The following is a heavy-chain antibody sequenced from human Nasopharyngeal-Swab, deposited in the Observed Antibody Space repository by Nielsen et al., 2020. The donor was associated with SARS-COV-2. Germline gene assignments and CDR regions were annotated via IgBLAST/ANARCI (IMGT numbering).Heavy chain of an antibody. Sequence: ASVQVSCKASGYSFRSYGINWVRQAPGQGLEWMVWISVYNAATNYAQKLQGRVSMTTATPTTTTYMELRSLRSDETAVYYCAGEIEDWVVDPSRSFDYWGQGTLVTVSS. V-gene: IGHV1-18*01. D-gene: IGHD3-9*01. J-gene: IGHJ4*02. CDR2: ISVYNAAT. CDR3: AGEIEDWVVDPSRSFDY. CDR1: GYSFRSYG.